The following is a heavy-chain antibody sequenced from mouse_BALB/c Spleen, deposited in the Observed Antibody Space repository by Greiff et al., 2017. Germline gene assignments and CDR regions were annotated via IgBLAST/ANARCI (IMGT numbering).Heavy chain of an antibody. CDR2: IWAGGST. CDR1: GFSLTSYG. Sequence: VKLMESGPGLVAPSQSLSITCTVSGFSLTSYGVHWVRQPPGKGLEWLGVIWAGGSTNYNSALMSRLSISKDNSKSQVFLKMNSLQTDDTAMYYCARDYDARFAYWGQGTLVTVSA. V-gene: IGHV2-9*02. J-gene: IGHJ3*01. D-gene: IGHD2-3*01. CDR3: ARDYDARFAY.